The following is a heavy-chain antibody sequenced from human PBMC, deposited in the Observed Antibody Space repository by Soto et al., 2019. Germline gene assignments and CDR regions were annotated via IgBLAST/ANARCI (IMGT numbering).Heavy chain of an antibody. Sequence: SGPTLVKPTQTLTLTCTFSGFSLSTSGVGVGWIRQPPGKALEWLALIYWNDDKRYSPSLKSRLTITKDTSKNQVVLTMTNMDPVDTATYYCAHRQAIVATATSPSYYYYYGMDVWGQGTTVTVSS. CDR1: GFSLSTSGVG. D-gene: IGHD5-12*01. CDR3: AHRQAIVATATSPSYYYYYGMDV. J-gene: IGHJ6*02. V-gene: IGHV2-5*01. CDR2: IYWNDDK.